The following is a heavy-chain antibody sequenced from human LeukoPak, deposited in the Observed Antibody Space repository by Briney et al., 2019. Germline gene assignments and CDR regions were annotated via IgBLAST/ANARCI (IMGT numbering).Heavy chain of an antibody. D-gene: IGHD6-13*01. CDR2: ISGSGGST. J-gene: IGHJ4*02. CDR3: AKAKGSSWYATLDY. Sequence: AGGSLRLSCAASGFIFSSYAMSWVRQAPGKGLEWVSDISGSGGSTYYADSVKGRFTISRDNSKNTLYLQMNSLRAEDTAVYYCAKAKGSSWYATLDYWGQGTLVTVSS. CDR1: GFIFSSYA. V-gene: IGHV3-23*01.